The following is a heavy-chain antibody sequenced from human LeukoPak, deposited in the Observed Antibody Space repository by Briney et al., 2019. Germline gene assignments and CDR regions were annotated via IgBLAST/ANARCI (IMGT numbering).Heavy chain of an antibody. J-gene: IGHJ4*02. Sequence: SETLSLTCTVSGGSISSSSYYCGWIRQPPGKGLEWIGYIYSSGSTNYNPSLKSRVTISVDTSKNQFSLKLSSVTAADTAVYYCARVSLGIRDIALDYWGQGTLVTVSS. CDR3: ARVSLGIRDIALDY. CDR2: IYSSGST. V-gene: IGHV4-61*05. D-gene: IGHD2-15*01. CDR1: GGSISSSSYY.